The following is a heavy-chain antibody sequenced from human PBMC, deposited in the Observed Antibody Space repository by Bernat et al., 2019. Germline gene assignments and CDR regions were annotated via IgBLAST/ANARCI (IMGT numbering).Heavy chain of an antibody. CDR1: GVSISSSSYY. V-gene: IGHV4-39*01. D-gene: IGHD3-10*01. Sequence: QLQLQESGPGLVKPSETLSLTCTVSGVSISSSSYYWGWIRQPPGKGLEWIGSIYYSGSTYYNPSLKSRVTISIHPSQNQFSLKLSSVTAAEAAVYSCARHQKVATVHITRFQGPVSNWFDPWGQGTLVTVSS. CDR3: ARHQKVATVHITRFQGPVSNWFDP. J-gene: IGHJ5*02. CDR2: IYYSGST.